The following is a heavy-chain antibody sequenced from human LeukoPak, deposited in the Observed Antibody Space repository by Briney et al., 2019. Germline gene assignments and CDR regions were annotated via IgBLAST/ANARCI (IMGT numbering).Heavy chain of an antibody. J-gene: IGHJ6*02. CDR3: AKDLDGSSWLYYGVDV. CDR2: ISWNSGNI. D-gene: IGHD6-13*01. Sequence: PGGSLRLSCAASGFTFRDYAMHWIRQAPGRGLEWVSGISWNSGNIGYADSVKGRFTISRDNAKNSLYLQMNSLRAEDTALYYCAKDLDGSSWLYYGVDVWGQGTTVTVSS. CDR1: GFTFRDYA. V-gene: IGHV3-9*01.